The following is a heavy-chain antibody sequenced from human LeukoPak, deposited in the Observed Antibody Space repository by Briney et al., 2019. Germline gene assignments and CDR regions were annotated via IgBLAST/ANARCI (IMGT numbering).Heavy chain of an antibody. CDR2: ISWNSGSI. CDR3: AKASSGYSGD. CDR1: GFTFDDYA. Sequence: GGSLRLSCAASGFTFDDYAMHWVRQAPGKGLEWVSGISWNSGSIGYADSVKGRFTISRDNSKNTLYLQMSSLRAEDTAVYYCAKASSGYSGDWGQGTLVTVSS. J-gene: IGHJ4*02. D-gene: IGHD3-10*01. V-gene: IGHV3-9*01.